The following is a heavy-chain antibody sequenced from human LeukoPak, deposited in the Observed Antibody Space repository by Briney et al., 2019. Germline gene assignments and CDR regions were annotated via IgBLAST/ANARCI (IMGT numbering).Heavy chain of an antibody. CDR1: GFTFSSYA. Sequence: AGRSLRLSCAASGFTFSSYAMHWVRQAPGKGLEWVAFIRFDGTKKYYADSVKGRFTISRDNSKNTLSLQMNSLRAEDTAVYYCAKDVRSTERGGGAFDLWGQGTMVTVSS. CDR2: IRFDGTKK. D-gene: IGHD3-10*02. J-gene: IGHJ3*01. V-gene: IGHV3-30*04. CDR3: AKDVRSTERGGGAFDL.